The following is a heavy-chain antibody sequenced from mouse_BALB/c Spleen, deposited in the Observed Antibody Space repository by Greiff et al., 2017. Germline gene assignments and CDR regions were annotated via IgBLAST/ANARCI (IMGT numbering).Heavy chain of an antibody. J-gene: IGHJ2*01. CDR3: TREGPRWFDY. V-gene: IGHV5-6-4*01. CDR1: GFTFSSYT. D-gene: IGHD2-10*02. CDR2: ISSGGSYT. Sequence: EVMLVESGGGLVKPGGSLKLSCAASGFTFSSYTMSWVRQTPEKRLEWVATISSGGSYTYYPDSVKGRFTISRDNAKNTLYLQMSSLKSEDTAMYYCTREGPRWFDYWGQGTTLTVSS.